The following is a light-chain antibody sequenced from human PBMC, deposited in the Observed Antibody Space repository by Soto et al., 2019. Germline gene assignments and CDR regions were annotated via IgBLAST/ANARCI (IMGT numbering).Light chain of an antibody. CDR3: ETWDRNTRV. Sequence: QLVLTQSSSASASLGSSVKLTCTLSSGHSSYIIAWHQQQPGKAPRYLMKLEGSGSYNKGSGVPDRFSGSSSGADRYLTISNLQFEDEAEYYCETWDRNTRVFGGGTKLTVL. CDR1: SGHSSYI. J-gene: IGLJ2*01. CDR2: LEGSGSY. V-gene: IGLV4-60*02.